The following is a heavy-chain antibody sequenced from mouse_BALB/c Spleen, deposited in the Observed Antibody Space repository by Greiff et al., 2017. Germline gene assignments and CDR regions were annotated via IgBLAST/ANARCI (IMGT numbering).Heavy chain of an antibody. D-gene: IGHD2-1*01. J-gene: IGHJ4*01. CDR2: ISSGSSTI. CDR3: ARWNYGNDYAMDY. CDR1: GFTFSSFG. V-gene: IGHV5-17*02. Sequence: EVQGVESGGGLVQPGGSRKLSCAASGFTFSSFGMHWVRQAPEKGLEWVAYISSGSSTIYYADTVKGRFTISRDNPKNTLFLQMTSLRSEDTAMYYCARWNYGNDYAMDYWGQGTSVTVSS.